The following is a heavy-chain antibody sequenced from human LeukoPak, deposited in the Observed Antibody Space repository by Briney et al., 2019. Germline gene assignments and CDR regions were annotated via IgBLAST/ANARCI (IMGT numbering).Heavy chain of an antibody. D-gene: IGHD3-10*01. J-gene: IGHJ6*04. CDR3: AELGITKNGGV. V-gene: IGHV3-20*04. Sequence: GGSLSLSCVHSGFTFDDYGMSWVSHAPGKGREWVSGINWKGGSTGYADSVKGRFTISRDNAKNSLYLQMNSLRAEDTAVYYCAELGITKNGGVWGKGTTVTISS. CDR1: GFTFDDYG. CDR2: INWKGGST.